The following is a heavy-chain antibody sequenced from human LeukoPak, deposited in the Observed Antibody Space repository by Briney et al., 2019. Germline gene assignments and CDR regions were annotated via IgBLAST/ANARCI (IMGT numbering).Heavy chain of an antibody. CDR2: INQDGGAK. V-gene: IGHV3-7*01. CDR1: GFIFSNYW. CDR3: ARAATTGTVDY. D-gene: IGHD1-1*01. Sequence: PGGTLRLSCAASGFIFSNYWMSWVRQAPGKGLEWVANINQDGGAKYYVDSLEGRFTISRDNIEKSLHLQLNSLTADDTAVYFCARAATTGTVDYWGQGTLVTVSS. J-gene: IGHJ4*02.